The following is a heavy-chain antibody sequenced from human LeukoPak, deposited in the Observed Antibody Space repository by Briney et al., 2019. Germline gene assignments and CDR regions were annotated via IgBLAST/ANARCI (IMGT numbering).Heavy chain of an antibody. CDR3: AKDIYKRQQLVWGTDV. V-gene: IGHV3-43*01. Sequence: GGSLRLSCAASGFNFDDYTMHWARQAPGKGLEWVSLMSWDGARTYYADSVKGRFTISRDNSRNSLYLQMNSLRTEDTALYYCAKDIYKRQQLVWGTDVWGQGTTVTVSS. CDR2: MSWDGART. CDR1: GFNFDDYT. J-gene: IGHJ6*02. D-gene: IGHD6-13*01.